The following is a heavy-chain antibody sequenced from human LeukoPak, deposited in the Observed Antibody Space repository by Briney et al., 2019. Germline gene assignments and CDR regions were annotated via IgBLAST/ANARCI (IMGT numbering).Heavy chain of an antibody. D-gene: IGHD6-19*01. CDR1: GFTFDDYA. V-gene: IGHV3-9*03. J-gene: IGHJ4*02. CDR3: AKVHSSGWFDY. CDR2: ISWNSGSI. Sequence: PGGSLRLSCAASGFTFDDYAMHWVRHAPGKGLERVSGISWNSGSIGYADSVKGRFTISRDNAKNSLYLQMNSLRAEDMALYYCAKVHSSGWFDYWGQGTMVTVSS.